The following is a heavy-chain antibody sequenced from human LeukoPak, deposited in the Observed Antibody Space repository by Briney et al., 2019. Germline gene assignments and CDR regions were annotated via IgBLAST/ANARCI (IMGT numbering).Heavy chain of an antibody. CDR2: ISGSGGST. Sequence: GGSLRLSCAASGFTFSSYAMSWVRQAPGKGLEWVSAISGSGGSTYYADSVKGRFTISRDNYTLYLQMNSLRAEDTAVYYCAKDRSSGSYTPYYFDYWGQGTLVTVSS. D-gene: IGHD1-26*01. J-gene: IGHJ4*02. V-gene: IGHV3-23*01. CDR3: AKDRSSGSYTPYYFDY. CDR1: GFTFSSYA.